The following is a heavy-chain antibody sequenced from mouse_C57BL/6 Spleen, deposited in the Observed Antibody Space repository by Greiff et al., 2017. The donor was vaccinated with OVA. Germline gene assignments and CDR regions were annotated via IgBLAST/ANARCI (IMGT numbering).Heavy chain of an antibody. J-gene: IGHJ3*01. CDR3: TPCTTEGFAY. D-gene: IGHD1-1*01. Sequence: EVQGVESGAELVRPGASVKLSCTASGFNIKDDYMHWVKQRPEQGLEWIGWIDPENGDTEYASKFQGKATITADTSSNTAYLQLSSLTSEDTAVYYCTPCTTEGFAYWGQGTLVTVSA. CDR2: IDPENGDT. CDR1: GFNIKDDY. V-gene: IGHV14-4*01.